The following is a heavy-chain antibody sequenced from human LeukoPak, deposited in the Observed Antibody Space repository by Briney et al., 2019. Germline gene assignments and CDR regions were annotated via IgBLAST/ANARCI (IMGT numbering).Heavy chain of an antibody. CDR1: GGSISSSSYY. V-gene: IGHV4-39*01. D-gene: IGHD6-13*01. CDR2: IYYSGST. Sequence: ASETLSLTCTVSGGSISSSSYYWGWIRQPPGKGLEWIGCIYYSGSTYYNPSLKSRVTISVDTSKNQFSLKLSSVTAADTAVYYCARQYSSSWFGDVYWGQGTLVTVSS. J-gene: IGHJ4*02. CDR3: ARQYSSSWFGDVY.